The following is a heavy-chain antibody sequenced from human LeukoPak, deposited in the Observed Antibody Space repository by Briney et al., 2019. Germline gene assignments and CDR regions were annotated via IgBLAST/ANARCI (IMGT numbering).Heavy chain of an antibody. CDR2: INHSGST. D-gene: IGHD3-10*01. CDR1: GGSFSGYY. Sequence: SETLSLTCAVYGGSFSGYYWSWIRQPPGKGLEWIGEINHSGSTNYNPSLKSRVTISVGTSKNQFSLKLSSVTAADTAVYYCARDRNTMVRGVISRFDPWGQGTLVTVSS. V-gene: IGHV4-34*01. CDR3: ARDRNTMVRGVISRFDP. J-gene: IGHJ5*02.